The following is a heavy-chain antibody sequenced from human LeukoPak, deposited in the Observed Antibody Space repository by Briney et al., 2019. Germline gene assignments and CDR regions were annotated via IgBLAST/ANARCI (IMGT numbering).Heavy chain of an antibody. CDR3: ARDDYSNHDSAD. CDR1: GDSISGYY. D-gene: IGHD4-11*01. CDR2: IHTSEGT. J-gene: IGHJ4*02. V-gene: IGHV4-4*09. Sequence: SETLSLTCTVSGDSISGYYWGWVRQPPGKGLEWIAYIHTSEGTDYNPSLKSRVTVSVDTSKNQFSLRLNSVTAADTAVYYCARDDYSNHDSADWGQGTPVTVSS.